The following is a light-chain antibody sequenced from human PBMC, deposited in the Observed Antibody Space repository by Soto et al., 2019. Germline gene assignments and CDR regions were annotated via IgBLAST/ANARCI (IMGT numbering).Light chain of an antibody. J-gene: IGKJ4*01. Sequence: DIQMTQSPSTLSASVGDRVTITCRASHSISRWLAWYQQKPGKAPKLLVYDASSLESGVPSRFSGSGAGTEFTLTISSLQSDDFATYYCQQYYSDSPSPFGGGTKVEIK. CDR2: DAS. CDR3: QQYYSDSPSP. V-gene: IGKV1-5*01. CDR1: HSISRW.